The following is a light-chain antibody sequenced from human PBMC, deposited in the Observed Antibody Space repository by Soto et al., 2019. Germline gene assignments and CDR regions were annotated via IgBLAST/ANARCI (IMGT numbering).Light chain of an antibody. CDR3: QQRSDWPPT. V-gene: IGKV3-11*01. CDR1: QSLRNY. J-gene: IGKJ5*01. Sequence: ENVLTQSTATLSLSPGDTATLSCRATQSLRNYLAWYQQKLGQAPRLLIYDASKRATGIPARFSGSGSGTDFTLTISSLEPEDFAVYFCQQRSDWPPTFGQGTRLEIK. CDR2: DAS.